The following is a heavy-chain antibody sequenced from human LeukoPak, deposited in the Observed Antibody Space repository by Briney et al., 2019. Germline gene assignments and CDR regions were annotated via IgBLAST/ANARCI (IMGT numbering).Heavy chain of an antibody. J-gene: IGHJ6*02. V-gene: IGHV3-23*01. Sequence: PGGSLRLSCAASGFTFSSYAMSCVRQAPGKGLEWVSAISGSGGSTYYADSVKGRFTISRDNSKNTLYLQMNSLRAEDTAVYYCAKDLWCGELNHYYYYYGMDVWGQGTTVTVSS. CDR3: AKDLWCGELNHYYYYYGMDV. CDR2: ISGSGGST. CDR1: GFTFSSYA. D-gene: IGHD3-10*01.